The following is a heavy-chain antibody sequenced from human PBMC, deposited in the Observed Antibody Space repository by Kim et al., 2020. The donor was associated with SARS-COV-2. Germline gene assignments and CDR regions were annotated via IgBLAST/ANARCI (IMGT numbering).Heavy chain of an antibody. Sequence: SDTLSLTCAVYGGSFSGYYWSWIRQPPGKGLEWIGEINHSGSTNYNPSLKSRVTISVDTSKNQFSLKLSSVTAADTAVYYCARGEIVVVTAMVTYYYYYYMDGWGKGTSLTVSS. CDR1: GGSFSGYY. J-gene: IGHJ6*03. CDR3: ARGEIVVVTAMVTYYYYYYMDG. V-gene: IGHV4-34*01. D-gene: IGHD2-21*02. CDR2: INHSGST.